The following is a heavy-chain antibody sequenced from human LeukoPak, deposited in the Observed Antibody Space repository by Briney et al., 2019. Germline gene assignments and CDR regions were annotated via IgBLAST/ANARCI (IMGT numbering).Heavy chain of an antibody. V-gene: IGHV4-30-4*01. Sequence: LRLSCAASGFTFSSYAMHWVRQPPGKGLEWIGYIYYSGSTYYNPSLKSRVTISVDTSKNQFSLKLSSVTAADTAVYYCARGGYYDSSGYSYWYFDLWGRGTLVTVSS. J-gene: IGHJ2*01. D-gene: IGHD3-22*01. CDR2: IYYSGST. CDR1: GFTFSSYAMH. CDR3: ARGGYYDSSGYSYWYFDL.